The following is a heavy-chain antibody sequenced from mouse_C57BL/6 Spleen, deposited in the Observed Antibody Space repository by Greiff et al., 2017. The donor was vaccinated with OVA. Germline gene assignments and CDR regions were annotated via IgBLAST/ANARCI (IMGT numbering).Heavy chain of an antibody. CDR3: ATSHDDYFDY. CDR2: ISRGSSTI. V-gene: IGHV5-17*01. Sequence: EVQGVESGGGLVKPGGSLKFSCAASGFTFSDYGMHWVRQAPEKGLEWVAYISRGSSTIYYSATVKGRFTLSRANAKNTRFLQRSSLRSEDTAMYYCATSHDDYFDYWGQGTTLTVSS. J-gene: IGHJ2*01. D-gene: IGHD6-1*01. CDR1: GFTFSDYG.